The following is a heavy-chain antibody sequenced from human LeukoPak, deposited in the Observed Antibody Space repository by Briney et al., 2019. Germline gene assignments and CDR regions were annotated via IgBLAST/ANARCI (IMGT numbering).Heavy chain of an antibody. Sequence: GASLQISCKGSGYIFTTYWISWVHQLPGKGLEWMGRIDPSDSYTNYSPSFQGHVTISADKSISTAYLKWSSLKASDTAMYYCARPSDYGDYGTGWFDPWGQGTLVTVSS. J-gene: IGHJ5*02. CDR1: GYIFTTYW. CDR2: IDPSDSYT. CDR3: ARPSDYGDYGTGWFDP. V-gene: IGHV5-10-1*01. D-gene: IGHD4-17*01.